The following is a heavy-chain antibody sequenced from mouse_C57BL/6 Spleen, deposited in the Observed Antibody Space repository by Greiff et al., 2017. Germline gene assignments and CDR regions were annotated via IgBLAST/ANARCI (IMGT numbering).Heavy chain of an antibody. CDR3: ARFYYGSYGRAMDY. Sequence: EVKLQESGAELVKPGASVKLSCTASGFNIKDYYMHWVKQRPEQGLEWIGRIDPEDGETKYAPKFQGKATITADTSSTTAYLQLSSLTTEDTAVYYCARFYYGSYGRAMDYWGQGTSVTVSS. CDR2: IDPEDGET. CDR1: GFNIKDYY. J-gene: IGHJ4*01. V-gene: IGHV14-2*01. D-gene: IGHD2-1*01.